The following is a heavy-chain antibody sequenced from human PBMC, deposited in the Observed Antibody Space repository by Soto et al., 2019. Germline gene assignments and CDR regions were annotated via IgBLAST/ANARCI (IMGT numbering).Heavy chain of an antibody. D-gene: IGHD6-19*01. CDR3: SRIAVSGPRTGFDY. J-gene: IGHJ4*02. CDR1: GGSISSYY. V-gene: IGHV4-4*08. CDR2: VSHSGST. Sequence: SETLSLTCTVSGGSISSYYWSWIRQPPGKGLEWIGYVSHSGSTNYNPSLKSRLTISVGTSKTQSSLRLDSVTAADTAVYYCSRIAVSGPRTGFDYWGQGILVTVSS.